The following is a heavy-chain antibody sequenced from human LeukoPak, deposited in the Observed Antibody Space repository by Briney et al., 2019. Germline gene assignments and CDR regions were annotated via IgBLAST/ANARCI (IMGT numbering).Heavy chain of an antibody. Sequence: SVKVSCNASGGTFSSYAISWVRQAPGQGLEWMGRIIPIFGTANYAQKFQGRVTITTDESTSTAYMELSSLRSEDTAVYYCARDSMDIVVVDNWFDPWGQGTLVTVSS. D-gene: IGHD2-15*01. J-gene: IGHJ5*02. CDR1: GGTFSSYA. V-gene: IGHV1-69*05. CDR2: IIPIFGTA. CDR3: ARDSMDIVVVDNWFDP.